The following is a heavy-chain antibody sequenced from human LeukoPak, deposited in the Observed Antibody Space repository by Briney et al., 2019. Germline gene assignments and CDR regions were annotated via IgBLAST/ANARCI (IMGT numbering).Heavy chain of an antibody. Sequence: SETLSLTCTVSGGSISSSSYYWGWIRQPPGKGLEWIGSIYYSGSTYYNPSLKSRVTISVDTSKNQFSLKLSSVTAADTAVYYCVRKVLGFIDYWGQGTLVTVPS. CDR2: IYYSGST. D-gene: IGHD2-8*02. J-gene: IGHJ4*02. CDR3: VRKVLGFIDY. V-gene: IGHV4-39*01. CDR1: GGSISSSSYY.